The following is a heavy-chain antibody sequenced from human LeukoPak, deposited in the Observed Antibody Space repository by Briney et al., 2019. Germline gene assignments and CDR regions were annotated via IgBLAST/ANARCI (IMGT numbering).Heavy chain of an antibody. D-gene: IGHD3-22*01. V-gene: IGHV3-7*01. CDR2: IKQDGSEK. Sequence: GGSLRLSCAASGFTYSSYWMSWVRQAPGNGLEWVANIKQDGSEKYYVDSVKGRFTISRDNAKNSLYLQMNSLRAEDTAVYYCAREIQYYDSSGYYYYYYMDVWGKGTTVTVSS. J-gene: IGHJ6*03. CDR1: GFTYSSYW. CDR3: AREIQYYDSSGYYYYYYMDV.